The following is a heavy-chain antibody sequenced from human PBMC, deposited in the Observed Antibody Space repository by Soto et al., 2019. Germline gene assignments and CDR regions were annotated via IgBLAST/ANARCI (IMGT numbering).Heavy chain of an antibody. CDR1: GFTFNSYS. J-gene: IGHJ6*02. Sequence: PGGSLRLSCAASGFTFNSYSMNWVRQAPGKGLEWVSYISSSSTTIYYADSVKGRFTISRDNARNSLFLQMSSLRAEDTAVYYCAKGYVWGSYRPSMDVWGHGTTVTVSS. CDR2: ISSSSTTI. D-gene: IGHD3-16*02. CDR3: AKGYVWGSYRPSMDV. V-gene: IGHV3-48*04.